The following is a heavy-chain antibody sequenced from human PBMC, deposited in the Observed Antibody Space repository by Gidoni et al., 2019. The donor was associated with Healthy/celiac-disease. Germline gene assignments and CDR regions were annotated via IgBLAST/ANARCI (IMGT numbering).Heavy chain of an antibody. CDR1: GFTFSSYG. Sequence: QVQLVESGGGVVQPGRSLRLSCAASGFTFSSYGMHWVRQAPGKGLEWVAVIWYDGSNKYYADSVKGRFTISRDNSKNTLYLQMNSLRAEDTAVYYCARDAYYYDSSGYYYGMDVWGQGTTVTVSS. V-gene: IGHV3-33*01. D-gene: IGHD3-22*01. J-gene: IGHJ6*02. CDR2: IWYDGSNK. CDR3: ARDAYYYDSSGYYYGMDV.